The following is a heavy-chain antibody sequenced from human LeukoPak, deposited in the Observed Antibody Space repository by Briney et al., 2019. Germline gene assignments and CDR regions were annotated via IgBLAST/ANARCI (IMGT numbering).Heavy chain of an antibody. CDR1: GFTFSSYW. CDR2: IKQDGSEK. V-gene: IGHV3-7*01. J-gene: IGHJ4*02. D-gene: IGHD3-22*01. CDR3: ARARGNYYDSSGYYSH. Sequence: PGGSLRLSCAASGFTFSSYWMSWVRQAPGKGLEWMANIKQDGSEKYYVDSVKGRFTISRDNAKNSLYLQMNSLRAEDTAVYYCARARGNYYDSSGYYSHWGQGTLVTVSS.